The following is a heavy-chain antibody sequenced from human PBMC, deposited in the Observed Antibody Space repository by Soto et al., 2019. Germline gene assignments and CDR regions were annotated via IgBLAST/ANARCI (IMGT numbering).Heavy chain of an antibody. J-gene: IGHJ4*02. D-gene: IGHD6-19*01. Sequence: EVQLLESGGGLVQPGGSLRLSYAASGFTFSSYAMNWVRQAPGKGLEWVSVISGSGDSTYYADSVKGRFTISRDNSKNTLYLQMNSRRAEDTAVYYCASRSSGWYFDYWGQGTLITVSS. CDR2: ISGSGDST. V-gene: IGHV3-23*01. CDR1: GFTFSSYA. CDR3: ASRSSGWYFDY.